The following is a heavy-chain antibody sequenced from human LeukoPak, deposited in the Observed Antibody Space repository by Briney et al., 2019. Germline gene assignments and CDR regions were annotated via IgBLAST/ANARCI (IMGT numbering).Heavy chain of an antibody. V-gene: IGHV4-34*01. CDR3: ARQERFGSRDY. CDR2: INHSGST. Sequence: SETLSLTCAVYGGSFSGYYWSWIRQPPGKGLEWIGEINHSGSTNYNPSLKSRVTISVDTSKNQFSLKLSSVTAADTAVYYCARQERFGSRDYWGQGTLVTVSS. D-gene: IGHD3-10*01. J-gene: IGHJ4*02. CDR1: GGSFSGYY.